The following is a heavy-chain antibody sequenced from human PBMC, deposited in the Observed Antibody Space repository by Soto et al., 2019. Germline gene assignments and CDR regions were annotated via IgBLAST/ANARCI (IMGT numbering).Heavy chain of an antibody. CDR2: IRSRPDGGTT. CDR1: GFDFNNAW. J-gene: IGHJ6*02. D-gene: IGHD6-25*01. CDR3: TTDDQRPGGVYYYAMDV. Sequence: GGSLRLSCAASGFDFNNAWLSWLRQAPGKGLEWVGRIRSRPDGGTTDYAAPVKGRFTISRDDSKTTLYLRMNNLKPEDTAIYYCTTDDQRPGGVYYYAMDVWGQGTTVTVSS. V-gene: IGHV3-15*01.